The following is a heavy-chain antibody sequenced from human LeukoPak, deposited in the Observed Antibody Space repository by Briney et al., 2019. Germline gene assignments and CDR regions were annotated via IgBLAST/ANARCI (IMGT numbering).Heavy chain of an antibody. Sequence: GGSLRLSCAASGFTFSSYGMHWVRQAPGKGLEWVAVIWYDGSNKYYADSVKGRFTISRDNSKNTLYLQMNSLRVEDTAVYHCARDHYDSSGYYLDAFDIWGQGTMVTVSS. CDR3: ARDHYDSSGYYLDAFDI. CDR2: IWYDGSNK. V-gene: IGHV3-33*01. J-gene: IGHJ3*02. D-gene: IGHD3-22*01. CDR1: GFTFSSYG.